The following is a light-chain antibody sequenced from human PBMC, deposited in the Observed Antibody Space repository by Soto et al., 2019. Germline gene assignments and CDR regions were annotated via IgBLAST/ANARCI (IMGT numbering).Light chain of an antibody. CDR3: TSYTGDDFTFV. Sequence: QSALTQPPSASGSLGQSVTISCTGTSSDIGTYDYVSWYQQHPGRAPKLIIFEVSKRPLGVPDRFSGSKSGNTASLIVSGLQPDDEAEYRCTSYTGDDFTFVFGTGTKVTVL. V-gene: IGLV2-8*01. CDR2: EVS. CDR1: SSDIGTYDY. J-gene: IGLJ1*01.